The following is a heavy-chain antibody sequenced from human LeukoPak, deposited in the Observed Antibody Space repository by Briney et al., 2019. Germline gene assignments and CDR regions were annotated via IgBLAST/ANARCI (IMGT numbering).Heavy chain of an antibody. D-gene: IGHD6-6*01. CDR1: GFAFGSHA. V-gene: IGHV3-23*01. J-gene: IGHJ5*01. CDR2: ISAGGGGT. CDR3: VKTFQYSSNWYDY. Sequence: GGSLRLSCATSGFAFGSHAMSWVRQAPGKGLEWVSSISAGGGGTSYADSVKGRITISRDNSKNTVYLQMNSLRAEDTAVYFCVKTFQYSSNWYDYWGQGTLVTVSS.